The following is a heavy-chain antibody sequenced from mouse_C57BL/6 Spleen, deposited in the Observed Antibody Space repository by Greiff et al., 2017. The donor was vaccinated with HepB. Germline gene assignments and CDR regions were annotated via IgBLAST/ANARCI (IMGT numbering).Heavy chain of an antibody. Sequence: QVQLQQSGAELVKPGASVKLSCKASGYTFTSYWMHWVKQRPGQGLEWIGMIHPNSGSTNYNEKFKSKATLTVDKSSSTAYMQLSSLTSEDSAVYYCARSNSSGYSNLAYWGQGTTLTVSS. J-gene: IGHJ2*01. CDR3: ARSNSSGYSNLAY. V-gene: IGHV1-64*01. CDR2: IHPNSGST. CDR1: GYTFTSYW. D-gene: IGHD3-2*02.